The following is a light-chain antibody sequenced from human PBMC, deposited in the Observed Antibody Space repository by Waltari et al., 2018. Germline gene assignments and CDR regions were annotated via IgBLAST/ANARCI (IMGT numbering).Light chain of an antibody. CDR2: KAS. Sequence: DIQMTKFPSTLSASVGDRLTITCRASQRINSWLAWYQQKPGKAPKLLIYKASSLESGVPSRFSGSGSGTEFTLTISSLQPDDFATYYCQQYNSYEWTFGQGTKVAIK. J-gene: IGKJ1*01. V-gene: IGKV1-5*03. CDR1: QRINSW. CDR3: QQYNSYEWT.